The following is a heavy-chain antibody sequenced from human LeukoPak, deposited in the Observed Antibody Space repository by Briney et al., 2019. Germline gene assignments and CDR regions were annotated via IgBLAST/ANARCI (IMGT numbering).Heavy chain of an antibody. J-gene: IGHJ4*02. D-gene: IGHD2-2*02. V-gene: IGHV1-8*01. Sequence: ASVKVSCKASGYTFTSYDINWVRQATGQGLEWMGWMNPNSGNTGYAQKFQGRVTMARNTSISTAYMELSSLRSEDTAVYYCARGPPSPTYLYRWGQGTLVTVSS. CDR2: MNPNSGNT. CDR1: GYTFTSYD. CDR3: ARGPPSPTYLYR.